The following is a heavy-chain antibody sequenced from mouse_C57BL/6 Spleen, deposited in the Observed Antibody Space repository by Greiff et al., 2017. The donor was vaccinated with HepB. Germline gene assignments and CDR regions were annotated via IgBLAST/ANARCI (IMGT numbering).Heavy chain of an antibody. V-gene: IGHV1-80*01. CDR2: IYPGDGDT. CDR1: GYAFSSYW. CDR3: ARRSSYWYFDV. Sequence: VMLVESGAELVKPGASVKISCKASGYAFSSYWMNWVKQRPGKGLEWIGQIYPGDGDTNYNGKFKGKATLTADKSSSTAYMQLSSLTSEDSAVYFCARRSSYWYFDVWGTGTTVTVSS. D-gene: IGHD1-1*01. J-gene: IGHJ1*03.